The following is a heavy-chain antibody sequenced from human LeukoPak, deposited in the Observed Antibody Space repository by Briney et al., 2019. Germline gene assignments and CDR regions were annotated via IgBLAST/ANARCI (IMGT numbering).Heavy chain of an antibody. CDR2: INPNSGGT. CDR1: GYTLTELS. D-gene: IGHD1-26*01. CDR3: ARVRGWEDNYFDY. J-gene: IGHJ4*02. V-gene: IGHV1-2*02. Sequence: GASVKVSCKVSGYTLTELSMHWVRQAPGQGLEWMGWINPNSGGTNYAQKFQGRVTMTRDTSISTAYMELSRLRSDDTAVYYCARVRGWEDNYFDYWGQGTLVTVSS.